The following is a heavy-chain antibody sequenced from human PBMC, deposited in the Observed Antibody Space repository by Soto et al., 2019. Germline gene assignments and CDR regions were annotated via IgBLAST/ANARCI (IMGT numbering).Heavy chain of an antibody. V-gene: IGHV1-69*13. CDR2: IIPIFGTA. D-gene: IGHD2-21*02. CDR3: ARSQLRRGGDSYNWFDP. J-gene: IGHJ5*02. Sequence: VQVSCKASGGTFSSYAISWVRQAPGQGLEWMGGIIPIFGTANYAQKFQGRVTITADESTSTAYMELSSLRSEDTAVYYCARSQLRRGGDSYNWFDPWGQGTLVTVSS. CDR1: GGTFSSYA.